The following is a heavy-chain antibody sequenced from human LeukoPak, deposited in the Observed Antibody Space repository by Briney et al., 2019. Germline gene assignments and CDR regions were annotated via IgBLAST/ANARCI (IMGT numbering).Heavy chain of an antibody. Sequence: SETLSLTCTVSGGSISSGDYYWSWIRQPPGKGLEWIGYIYYSGSTYYNPSLKSRVTISVDTSKNQFSLKLSSVTAADTAVYYCAKENLMVRGNAFDIWGQGTMVTVSS. CDR3: AKENLMVRGNAFDI. CDR1: GGSISSGDYY. V-gene: IGHV4-30-4*01. CDR2: IYYSGST. D-gene: IGHD3-10*01. J-gene: IGHJ3*02.